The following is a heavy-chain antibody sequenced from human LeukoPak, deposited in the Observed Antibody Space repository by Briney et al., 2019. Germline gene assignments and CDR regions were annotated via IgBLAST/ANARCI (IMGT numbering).Heavy chain of an antibody. V-gene: IGHV3-33*06. CDR2: IWYDGSNR. J-gene: IGHJ4*02. Sequence: GGSLRLSCAASGFTFSSYGMHWVRQAPGKGLEWVAVIWYDGSNRYYADSVKGRFTISRDNSKNTLYLQMDSLRAEDTAVYYCAKGSSNFDYWGQGTLVTVSS. D-gene: IGHD1-26*01. CDR3: AKGSSNFDY. CDR1: GFTFSSYG.